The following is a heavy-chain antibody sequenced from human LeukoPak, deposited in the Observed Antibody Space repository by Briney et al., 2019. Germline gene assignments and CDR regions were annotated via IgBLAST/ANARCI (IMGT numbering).Heavy chain of an antibody. D-gene: IGHD3-3*01. J-gene: IGHJ4*02. CDR2: VYYSGTT. CDR3: ARGGVPGGFYGSFDY. CDR1: GGSISSYY. Sequence: PSETLSLTCTVSGGSISSYYWSWIRQPPGKGLEWIGYVYYSGTTSYNPSLKSRVTISVDTSKNQFSLKLNSVTAADTAVYYCARGGVPGGFYGSFDYWGQGTLVSVSS. V-gene: IGHV4-59*01.